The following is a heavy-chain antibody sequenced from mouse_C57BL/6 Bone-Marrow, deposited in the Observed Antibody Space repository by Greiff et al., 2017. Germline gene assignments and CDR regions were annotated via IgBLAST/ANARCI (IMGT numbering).Heavy chain of an antibody. Sequence: VHVKQSGAELVKPGASVKLSCTASGFNIKDYYMHWVKQRTEQGLEGIGRIDPEDGETKYAPKFQGKATITAATSSNTAYLQLSSLTSEDTAVYYCASREDYYAMDYWGQGTSVTVSS. CDR1: GFNIKDYY. V-gene: IGHV14-2*01. J-gene: IGHJ4*01. CDR2: IDPEDGET. CDR3: ASREDYYAMDY.